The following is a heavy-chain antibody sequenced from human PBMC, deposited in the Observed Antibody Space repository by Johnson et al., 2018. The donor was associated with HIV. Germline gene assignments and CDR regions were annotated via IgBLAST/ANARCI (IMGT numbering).Heavy chain of an antibody. Sequence: QVQLVESGGGVVQPGRSLRLSCAASAFMFSSYDMHWVRQAPGKGLEWVAILSYDLRNEDYGDSVKGRFSISRDNSNNTLFLQMNSLKSEDTAVYYCARSSTGQQVPGFDRWGRGTMVTVSS. D-gene: IGHD6-13*01. CDR3: ARSSTGQQVPGFDR. CDR2: LSYDLRNE. CDR1: AFMFSSYD. V-gene: IGHV3-30*03. J-gene: IGHJ3*01.